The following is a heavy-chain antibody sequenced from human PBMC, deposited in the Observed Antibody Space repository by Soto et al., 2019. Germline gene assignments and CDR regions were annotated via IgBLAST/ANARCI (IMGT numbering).Heavy chain of an antibody. CDR1: GFTFSTYA. V-gene: IGHV3-23*01. D-gene: IGHD1-7*01. Sequence: PGGSLRLSCAASGFTFSTYAMSWVRQAPGKGLEWVSAISGSGGSAFYADSVKGRFTISRDNSKNTLFLQMNSLGGGDTAVYYCAKDFKGTGTNVSFDYWGQGTPVTVSS. J-gene: IGHJ4*02. CDR2: ISGSGGSA. CDR3: AKDFKGTGTNVSFDY.